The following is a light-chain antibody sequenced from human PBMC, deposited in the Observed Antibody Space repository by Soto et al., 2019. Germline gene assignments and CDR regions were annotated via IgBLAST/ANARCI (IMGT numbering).Light chain of an antibody. CDR2: GAS. CDR1: QSVSSN. CDR3: QQYNNWPLLT. J-gene: IGKJ4*01. Sequence: EIVMTQSPANLSVSPGERATLSCRASQSVSSNLAWYQQKPGQAPRLLIYGASTRATGITARFSGSGSGTEFTLTISSLQSEDCAVYDCQQYNNWPLLTFGGGTKVEIK. V-gene: IGKV3-15*01.